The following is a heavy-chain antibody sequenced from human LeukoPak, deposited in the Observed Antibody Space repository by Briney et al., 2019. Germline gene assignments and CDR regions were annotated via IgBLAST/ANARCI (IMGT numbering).Heavy chain of an antibody. CDR2: ISSSGSTI. CDR3: ARGKVRGKFPYDY. J-gene: IGHJ4*02. CDR1: GFTFSDYY. D-gene: IGHD3-10*01. Sequence: PGGSLRLSCAASGFTFSDYYMRWIRQAPGKGLEWVSYISSSGSTIYYADSVKGRFTISRDNAKNSLYLQMNSLRAEDTAVYYCARGKVRGKFPYDYWGQGTLVTVSS. V-gene: IGHV3-11*04.